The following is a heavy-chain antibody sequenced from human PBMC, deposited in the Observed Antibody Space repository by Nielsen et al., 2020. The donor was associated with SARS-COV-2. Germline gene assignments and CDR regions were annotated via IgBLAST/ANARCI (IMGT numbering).Heavy chain of an antibody. J-gene: IGHJ2*01. CDR3: ARIWYGVQWYFDF. CDR2: IYIDGTT. CDR1: GFTVSTNY. D-gene: IGHD3-10*01. Sequence: GESLKISCAASGFTVSTNYMNWVRQAPGKGLEWVSVIYIDGTTYYADSVKGRFTISRDNSKNTLYLQMNSLRAEDTAVYYCARIWYGVQWYFDFWGRGTLVTVSS. V-gene: IGHV3-53*01.